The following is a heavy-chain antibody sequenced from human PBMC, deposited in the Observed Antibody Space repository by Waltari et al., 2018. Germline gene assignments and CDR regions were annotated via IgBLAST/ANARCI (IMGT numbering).Heavy chain of an antibody. D-gene: IGHD3-22*01. J-gene: IGHJ2*01. CDR1: GGTFSSYT. V-gene: IGHV1-69*02. CDR2: ISPNLGIA. Sequence: QVQLVQSGAEVKKPGSSVKVSCKASGGTFSSYTISWVRQAPGQGLEWMGRISPNLGIANYAQKFQGRGTITADKSTSTAYMELSSLRSEDTAVYYCARWENYYDSSGYFHYWYFDLWGRGTLVTVSS. CDR3: ARWENYYDSSGYFHYWYFDL.